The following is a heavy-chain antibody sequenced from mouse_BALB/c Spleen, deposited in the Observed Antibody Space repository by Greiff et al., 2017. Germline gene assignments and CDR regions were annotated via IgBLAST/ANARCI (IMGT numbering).Heavy chain of an antibody. D-gene: IGHD3-1*01. Sequence: LKQPGSELVRPGASVKLSCKASGYTFTSYWMHWVKQRHGQGLEWIGNIYPGSGSTNYDEKFKSKGTLTVDTSSSTAYMHLSSLTSEDSAVYYCTRSGSSGYGFAYWGQGTLVTVSA. V-gene: IGHV1S22*01. J-gene: IGHJ3*01. CDR2: IYPGSGST. CDR3: TRSGSSGYGFAY. CDR1: GYTFTSYW.